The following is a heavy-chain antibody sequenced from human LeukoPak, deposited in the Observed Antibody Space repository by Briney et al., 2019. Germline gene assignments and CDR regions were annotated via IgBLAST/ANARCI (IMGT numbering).Heavy chain of an antibody. CDR1: GFTFSNYW. V-gene: IGHV3-23*01. Sequence: GGSLRLSCAASGFTFSNYWMNWFRQAPGKGLEWVSGISISGGSAYYADSVKGRFTISRDNSKNTLYLQMDRLRAEDTAVYYCAKDRDLLFAHCWFDLWGQGTLVTVSS. CDR3: AKDRDLLFAHCWFDL. CDR2: ISISGGSA. J-gene: IGHJ5*02. D-gene: IGHD3-10*01.